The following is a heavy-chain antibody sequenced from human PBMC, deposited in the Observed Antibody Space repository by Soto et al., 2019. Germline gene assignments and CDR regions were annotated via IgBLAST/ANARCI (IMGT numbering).Heavy chain of an antibody. Sequence: PSETLSLTCSVSGGSIGSYYWSWIRQPPGKGLEWIGYIYNSGNTNYNPSLKSRVTVSVDTSKNQFFLKLSSVTAADTALYYCARGTKTRIDYWGQGTLVTVSS. J-gene: IGHJ4*02. CDR1: GGSIGSYY. CDR2: IYNSGNT. V-gene: IGHV4-59*01. D-gene: IGHD3-3*01. CDR3: ARGTKTRIDY.